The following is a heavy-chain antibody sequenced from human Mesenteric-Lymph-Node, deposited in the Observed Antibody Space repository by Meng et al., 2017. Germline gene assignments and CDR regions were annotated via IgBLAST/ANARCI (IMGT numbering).Heavy chain of an antibody. CDR1: GGTFSSYA. CDR3: ARETARSGSPVGY. CDR2: IIPIFGTA. Sequence: QGRPVQAGAGVKNPGSSGNVSCKASGGTFSSYAISWVRQAPGQGLEWMGGIIPIFGTANYAQKFQGRVTITADESTSTAYMELSSLRSEDTAVYYCARETARSGSPVGYWGQGTLVTVSS. V-gene: IGHV1-69*01. D-gene: IGHD1-26*01. J-gene: IGHJ4*02.